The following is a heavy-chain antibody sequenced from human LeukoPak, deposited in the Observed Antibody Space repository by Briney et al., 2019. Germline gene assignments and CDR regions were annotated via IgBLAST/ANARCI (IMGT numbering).Heavy chain of an antibody. V-gene: IGHV3-7*01. Sequence: GGSLRLSCAASGFTFSDYYMSWIRQAPGKGLEWVANIKEDGSEKNYVDSVKGRFTISRDNAENSVYLQMNDLRAEDTGVYYCVTKEPSTSGWSYWGQGTLVTVSS. D-gene: IGHD6-19*01. CDR3: VTKEPSTSGWSY. CDR2: IKEDGSEK. J-gene: IGHJ4*02. CDR1: GFTFSDYY.